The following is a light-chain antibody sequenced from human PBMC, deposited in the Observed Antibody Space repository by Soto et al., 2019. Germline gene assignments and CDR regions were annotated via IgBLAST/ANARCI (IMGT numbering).Light chain of an antibody. CDR1: QSISSW. V-gene: IGKV1-5*03. J-gene: IGKJ1*01. Sequence: DIQMTQSPSTLSASVGDRVTITCRASQSISSWLAGYQQKPGKAPKLVIYKATSLESGVPSRFSGSGSGTEFTLTISSLQPDDCATYYCQQYNSYWTFGQGTKGEIK. CDR2: KAT. CDR3: QQYNSYWT.